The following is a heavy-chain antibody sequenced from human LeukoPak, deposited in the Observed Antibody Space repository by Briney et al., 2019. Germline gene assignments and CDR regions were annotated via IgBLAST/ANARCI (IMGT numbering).Heavy chain of an antibody. CDR2: INPSGGST. D-gene: IGHD6-13*01. V-gene: IGHV1-46*01. CDR3: ARIAAAEPEYFQH. Sequence: ASVKVSCKASGYTFTSYYMHWVRQAPGQGLEWMGIINPSGGSTSYAQKFQGRVTMTRDMSTSTVYMELSSLRSEDTAVYYCARIAAAEPEYFQHWGQGTLVTVSS. CDR1: GYTFTSYY. J-gene: IGHJ1*01.